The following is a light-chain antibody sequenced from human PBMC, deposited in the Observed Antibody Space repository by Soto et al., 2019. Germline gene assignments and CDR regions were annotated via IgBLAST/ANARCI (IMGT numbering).Light chain of an antibody. CDR1: QSIYKW. CDR2: DAS. V-gene: IGKV1-12*01. CDR3: QQADSFPLT. Sequence: DIQLTQSPSSVSASIGDRVTISCRASQSIYKWLVWYQQKPGKAPKLLIYDASSLQSGVPSRFSGSGYGTQFTLTISSLQPEDSATYYCQQADSFPLTFGGGTEVAI. J-gene: IGKJ4*01.